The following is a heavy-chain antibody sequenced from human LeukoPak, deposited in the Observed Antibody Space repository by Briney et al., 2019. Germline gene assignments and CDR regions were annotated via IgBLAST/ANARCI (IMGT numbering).Heavy chain of an antibody. D-gene: IGHD6-13*01. V-gene: IGHV3-13*01. Sequence: GGSLRLSCAASGFTFSSYDMHWVRQATGKGLEWVSAIGTAGDTYYPGSVKGRFTISRENAKTSLYLQMNSLRAGDTAVYYCARGTVGLYSSSWYYFDYWGQGTLVTVSS. J-gene: IGHJ4*02. CDR2: IGTAGDT. CDR1: GFTFSSYD. CDR3: ARGTVGLYSSSWYYFDY.